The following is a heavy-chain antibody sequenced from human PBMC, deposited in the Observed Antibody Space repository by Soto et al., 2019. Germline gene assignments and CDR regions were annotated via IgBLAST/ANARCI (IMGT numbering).Heavy chain of an antibody. J-gene: IGHJ4*02. CDR2: ISYDGSNK. CDR1: GFTFSSYA. CDR3: ARGSSYGFGQYYFDY. D-gene: IGHD3-10*01. V-gene: IGHV3-30-3*01. Sequence: GGSLRLSCAASGFTFSSYAMHWVRQAPGKGLEWVAVISYDGSNKYYADSVKGRFTISRDNSKNTLYLQMNSLRAEDTAVYYCARGSSYGFGQYYFDYWGQGTLVTVSS.